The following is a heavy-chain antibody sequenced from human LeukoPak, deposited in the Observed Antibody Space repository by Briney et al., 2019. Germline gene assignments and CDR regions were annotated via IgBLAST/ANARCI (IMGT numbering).Heavy chain of an antibody. V-gene: IGHV4-34*01. D-gene: IGHD2-2*01. CDR3: ARGLALVVPAARGGLRYYYYGMDV. Sequence: SETLSLTCAVYGGSFSGYYWSWIRQPPGKGLEWIGEINHSGSTNYNPSLKSRVTISVDTSKNQFSLKLSSVTAADTAVYYCARGLALVVPAARGGLRYYYYGMDVWGQGTTVTVSS. CDR2: INHSGST. CDR1: GGSFSGYY. J-gene: IGHJ6*02.